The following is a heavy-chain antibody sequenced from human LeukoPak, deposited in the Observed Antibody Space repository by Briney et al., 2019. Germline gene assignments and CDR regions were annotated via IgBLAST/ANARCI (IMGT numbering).Heavy chain of an antibody. CDR3: AREPDY. CDR2: ISAYNGDT. CDR1: GYAFTNFG. J-gene: IGHJ4*02. Sequence: VASVRVSCKASGYAFTNFGFSWVRQAPGQGLEWVGWISAYNGDTNYAQKLQGRVTMTTDTSTTTAYMELRSLRSDDTAVYYCAREPDYWGQGTLVTVSS. V-gene: IGHV1-18*01.